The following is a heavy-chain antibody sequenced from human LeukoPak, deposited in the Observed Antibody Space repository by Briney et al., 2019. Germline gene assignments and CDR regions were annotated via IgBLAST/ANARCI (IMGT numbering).Heavy chain of an antibody. CDR3: ARTRVDTAMVSETTYYYYYGMDV. Sequence: PGGSLRLPCAASGFTFSSYGMHWVRQAPGKGLEWVAVIWYDGSNKYYADSVKGRFTISRDNSKNTLYLQMNSLRAEDTAVYYCARTRVDTAMVSETTYYYYYGMDVWGQGTTVTVSS. CDR2: IWYDGSNK. CDR1: GFTFSSYG. D-gene: IGHD5-18*01. V-gene: IGHV3-33*08. J-gene: IGHJ6*02.